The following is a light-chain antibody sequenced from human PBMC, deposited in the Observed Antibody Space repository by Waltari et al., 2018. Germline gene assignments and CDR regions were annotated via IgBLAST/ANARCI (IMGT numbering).Light chain of an antibody. CDR1: QTVSTW. V-gene: IGKV1-5*03. J-gene: IGKJ1*01. Sequence: DIQMTQSPSTLSASVGDRVTITCRASQTVSTWLAWYQQKPGKAPKLPIYKTSILESGVPSRFSGSGSGTDFTLTISRLQPDDFATYFCHQYSSFSQTFGQGTRVEVK. CDR3: HQYSSFSQT. CDR2: KTS.